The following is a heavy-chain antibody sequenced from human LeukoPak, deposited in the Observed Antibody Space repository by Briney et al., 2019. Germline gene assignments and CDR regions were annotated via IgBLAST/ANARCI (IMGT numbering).Heavy chain of an antibody. CDR2: ASYDGGNK. CDR1: GYTFTSYY. D-gene: IGHD6-13*01. CDR3: ARGLPGGFVGFSSSYYPLDH. V-gene: IGHV3-30-3*01. J-gene: IGHJ4*02. Sequence: SCKASGYTFTSYYMHWVRQAPGKGLEWVAVASYDGGNKYYAGSVKGRFIISRDNSKNTLSLQMNSLRLEDTAVYYCARGLPGGFVGFSSSYYPLDHWGQGTLVTVSS.